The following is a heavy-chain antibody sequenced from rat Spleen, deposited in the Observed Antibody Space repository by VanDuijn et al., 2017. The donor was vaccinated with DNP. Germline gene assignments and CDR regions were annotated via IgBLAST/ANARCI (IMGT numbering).Heavy chain of an antibody. D-gene: IGHD1-4*01. CDR2: ISSGGSS. CDR3: TREGYPGITSAMDA. Sequence: QVQLQESGPGLVQPSQTLSLTCTVSGFSLTSYGVSWVRQPPGKGLEWIAAISSGGSSYFNSALKSRLSIRRDTSKSQVFLEMSSLQTEDTAIYFCTREGYPGITSAMDAWGQGTSVT. V-gene: IGHV2S12*01. CDR1: GFSLTSYG. J-gene: IGHJ4*01.